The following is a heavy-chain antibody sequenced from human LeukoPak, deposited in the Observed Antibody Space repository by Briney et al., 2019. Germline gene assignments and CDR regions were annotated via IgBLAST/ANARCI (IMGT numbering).Heavy chain of an antibody. Sequence: GESLKISCKSFGYSFTCYCIGWVRQMPGKGLEWMGIIYPGDSGPTYSPSFQGQVTISVDKSINTAYLQWSSLQASDTAMYYCGMSGDRVPLQDDVFDVWGQGTMVTVST. CDR2: IYPGDSGP. V-gene: IGHV5-51*01. D-gene: IGHD1-26*01. CDR3: GMSGDRVPLQDDVFDV. J-gene: IGHJ3*01. CDR1: GYSFTCYC.